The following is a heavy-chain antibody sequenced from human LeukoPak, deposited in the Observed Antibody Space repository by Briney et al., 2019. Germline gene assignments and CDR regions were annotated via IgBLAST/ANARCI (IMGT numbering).Heavy chain of an antibody. V-gene: IGHV3-21*01. CDR1: GFTFSSYS. CDR3: ARVREYANGAFDI. J-gene: IGHJ3*02. CDR2: ISSSSSYI. D-gene: IGHD2-8*01. Sequence: PGGSLRLSCAASGFTFSSYSMNWVRQAPGKGLEWVSSISSSSSYIYYADSVKGRFTISRDNAKNSLYLQMNSLRAEDTAVYYCARVREYANGAFDIWGQGTMVAVSS.